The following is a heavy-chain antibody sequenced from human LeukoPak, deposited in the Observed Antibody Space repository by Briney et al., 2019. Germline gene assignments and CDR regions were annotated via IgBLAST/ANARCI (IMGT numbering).Heavy chain of an antibody. CDR3: AKDRLYFGNDFGDY. CDR2: ISNGGDHT. V-gene: IGHV3-23*01. CDR1: GFTLSNAW. Sequence: PGGSLRLSCAASGFTLSNAWMSWVRQAPGKGLEWVSVISNGGDHTYYADSVKGRFAVSRDNSKNTLYLQMNSLRTEDTAIYYCAKDRLYFGNDFGDYWGQGTLATVSS. J-gene: IGHJ4*02. D-gene: IGHD3-9*01.